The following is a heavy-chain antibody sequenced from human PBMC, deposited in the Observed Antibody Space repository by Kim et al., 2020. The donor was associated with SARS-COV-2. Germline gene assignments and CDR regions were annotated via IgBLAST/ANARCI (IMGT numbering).Heavy chain of an antibody. J-gene: IGHJ6*02. D-gene: IGHD3-10*01. CDR2: IYYSGST. CDR1: GGSFSSYY. CDR3: ARGVWFGELLSYYYYGMDV. Sequence: SETLSLTCTVSGGSFSSYYWSWIRQPPGKGLEWIGYIYYSGSTNYNPSLKSRVTISVDTSKNQFSLKLSSVTAADTAVYYCARGVWFGELLSYYYYGMDVWGQGTTVTVSS. V-gene: IGHV4-59*01.